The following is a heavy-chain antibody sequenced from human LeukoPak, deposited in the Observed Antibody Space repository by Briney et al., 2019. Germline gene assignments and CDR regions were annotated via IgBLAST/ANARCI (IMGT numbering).Heavy chain of an antibody. CDR1: GVSISSYY. D-gene: IGHD6-19*01. Sequence: SENLSLNGTVSGVSISSYYWSWIRQPPGKGLEWSGYIYYSGSTNYNYNPSLKSRVTISADTSKNQFSLKLNSVTAADTAVYYCARLAVTSIAVAVFDYWGQGTLVTVSS. CDR2: IYYSGSTNY. V-gene: IGHV4-59*08. CDR3: ARLAVTSIAVAVFDY. J-gene: IGHJ4*02.